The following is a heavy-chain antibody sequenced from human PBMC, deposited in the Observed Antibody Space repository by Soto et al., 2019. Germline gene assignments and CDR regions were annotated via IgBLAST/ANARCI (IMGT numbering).Heavy chain of an antibody. CDR3: VKATVSIAVAGPYYYYGMDV. Sequence: PGGSLRLSCSASGFTFISYAMHWVRQAPGKGLEYVSAISSNGGSTYYADSVKGRFTISRDNSKNTLYLQMSSLRAEDTAVYYCVKATVSIAVAGPYYYYGMDVWGQGTTVTVSS. CDR2: ISSNGGST. D-gene: IGHD6-19*01. J-gene: IGHJ6*02. V-gene: IGHV3-64D*06. CDR1: GFTFISYA.